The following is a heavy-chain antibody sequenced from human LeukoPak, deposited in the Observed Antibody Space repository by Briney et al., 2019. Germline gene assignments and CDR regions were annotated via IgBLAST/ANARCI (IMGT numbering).Heavy chain of an antibody. V-gene: IGHV3-23*01. CDR1: GFTFSSYG. J-gene: IGHJ6*03. CDR3: ATPAPHGSDPSLYYYYMDV. CDR2: ISGSGGST. D-gene: IGHD3-10*01. Sequence: GGSLRLSCAASGFTFSSYGMHWVRQAPGKGLEWVSAISGSGGSTYYGDSVKGRFTISRDNSKNTLYLQMNSLRAEDTAVYYCATPAPHGSDPSLYYYYMDVWGKGTTVTISS.